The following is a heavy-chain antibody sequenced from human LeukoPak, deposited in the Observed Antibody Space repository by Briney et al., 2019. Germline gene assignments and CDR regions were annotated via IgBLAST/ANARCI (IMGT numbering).Heavy chain of an antibody. J-gene: IGHJ4*02. CDR1: GGSINVYY. CDR3: ARGGSRSYTSSTLDY. D-gene: IGHD6-6*01. Sequence: KPSETLSLTCSVSGGSINVYYWNWIRQSPGKGLEWIGSISYSGSTNYNPSLKSRVTISMDTSKNRFSLKVSSVIAADTAMYYCARGGSRSYTSSTLDYWGQGTLVTVSP. CDR2: ISYSGST. V-gene: IGHV4-59*01.